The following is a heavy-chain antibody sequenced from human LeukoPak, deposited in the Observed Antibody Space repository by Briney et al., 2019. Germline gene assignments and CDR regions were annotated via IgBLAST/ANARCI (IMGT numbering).Heavy chain of an antibody. CDR2: ISYDGSNK. Sequence: GGSLRLSCAASGFTFTSYAMHWVRQAPCKGLEWVAVISYDGSNKYYADSVKGRFTISRDNSKNTLYLQMNSLRAEDTAVYYCAKDPRSDAFDIWGQGTMVTVSS. CDR1: GFTFTSYA. CDR3: AKDPRSDAFDI. J-gene: IGHJ3*02. V-gene: IGHV3-30-3*01.